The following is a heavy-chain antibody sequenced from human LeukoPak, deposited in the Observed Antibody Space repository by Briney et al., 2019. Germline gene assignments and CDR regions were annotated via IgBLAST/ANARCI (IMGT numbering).Heavy chain of an antibody. CDR3: AKDPWFGES. CDR2: ISGSGDST. J-gene: IGHJ5*02. Sequence: GGSLRLSCAASGFTFSSYGMNWVRQAPGKGLEWVSFISGSGDSTYFADSVKGRLTISRDNSKNTLYLQMNSLRAEDTAVYYCAKDPWFGESWGQGTLVTVSS. CDR1: GFTFSSYG. D-gene: IGHD3-10*01. V-gene: IGHV3-23*01.